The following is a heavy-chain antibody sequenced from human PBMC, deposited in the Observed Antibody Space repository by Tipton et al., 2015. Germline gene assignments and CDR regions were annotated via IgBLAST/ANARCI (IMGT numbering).Heavy chain of an antibody. CDR1: SDSISKYY. CDR2: IYHSGST. CDR3: ASGYGDYVNGMDV. D-gene: IGHD4-17*01. V-gene: IGHV4-59*01. J-gene: IGHJ6*02. Sequence: LRLSCSVSSDSISKYYLTWIRQPPGKGLEWIGYIYHSGSTNVNPSLKSRVTISIDTSKNQFSLKLSSVTAADTAVYYCASGYGDYVNGMDVWGQGTTVTVSS.